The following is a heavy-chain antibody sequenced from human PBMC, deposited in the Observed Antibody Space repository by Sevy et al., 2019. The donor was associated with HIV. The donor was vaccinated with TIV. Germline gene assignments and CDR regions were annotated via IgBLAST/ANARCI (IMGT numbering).Heavy chain of an antibody. Sequence: GGSLRRSCAASGFTFSSYEMNWVRQAPGKGLEWVSYISNSGTSIYYSDSVKGRFRISRDNATNSLYQQMNSLRAEDTAAYYCARDLPPSETTVAPFDYWGQGTLVTVSS. D-gene: IGHD4-17*01. CDR1: GFTFSSYE. CDR2: ISNSGTSI. J-gene: IGHJ4*02. V-gene: IGHV3-48*03. CDR3: ARDLPPSETTVAPFDY.